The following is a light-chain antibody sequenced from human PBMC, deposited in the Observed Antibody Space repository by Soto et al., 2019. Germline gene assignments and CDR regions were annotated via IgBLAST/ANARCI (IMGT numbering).Light chain of an antibody. CDR2: GAS. Sequence: EIVMTQSPATLSVSPGERATLSCRASQSVTSNLAWYQQKPGQPPRRLIYGASTRATGIPARFSGSGSGTXFTLTISSLQSEDFAVYYCQQYNNWPLTFGGGTKVEIK. J-gene: IGKJ4*01. CDR1: QSVTSN. CDR3: QQYNNWPLT. V-gene: IGKV3-15*01.